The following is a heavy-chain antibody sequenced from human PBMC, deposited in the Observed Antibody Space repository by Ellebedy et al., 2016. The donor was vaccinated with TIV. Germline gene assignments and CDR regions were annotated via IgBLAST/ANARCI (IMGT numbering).Heavy chain of an antibody. D-gene: IGHD3-10*01. J-gene: IGHJ4*02. V-gene: IGHV3-23*01. CDR1: GFTFRSYS. Sequence: PGGSLRLSCAASGFTFRSYSMRWVLQAPGQVLEWVSGISGSGDSTYYADSVKGRFTISRDNSKNTLDLQMNSLRDEDTAVYYRGKDYGLGSYRVMGLDYWGQGTLVTVSS. CDR3: GKDYGLGSYRVMGLDY. CDR2: ISGSGDST.